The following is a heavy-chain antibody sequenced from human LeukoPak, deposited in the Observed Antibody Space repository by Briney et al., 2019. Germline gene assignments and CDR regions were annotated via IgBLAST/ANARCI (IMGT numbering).Heavy chain of an antibody. J-gene: IGHJ4*02. CDR3: ARDPYGSIDY. Sequence: PSQTLSLTCTVSGGSISSGGYYWSWIRQHPGKGLEWIGHIYYSGSTYYNPSLKSRVTISVDTSKNQYSLKLSSVTAADTAVYYCARDPYGSIDYWGQGTLVTVSS. CDR2: IYYSGST. V-gene: IGHV4-31*03. D-gene: IGHD3-10*01. CDR1: GGSISSGGYY.